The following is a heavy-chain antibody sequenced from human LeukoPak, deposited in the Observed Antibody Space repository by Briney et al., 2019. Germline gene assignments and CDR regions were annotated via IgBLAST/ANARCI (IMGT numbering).Heavy chain of an antibody. V-gene: IGHV1-2*02. CDR3: AKDRGISLGSCSDY. CDR1: GYIFTNHY. J-gene: IGHJ4*02. Sequence: ATVTVSCKASGYIFTNHYVHWVRRAPGQGLEWMGWINPNSGATGFAEKFQGRVTMTRYTSINTAYMELTSLGSDDTAVYYCAKDRGISLGSCSDYWGQGTLVTVS. D-gene: IGHD3-16*02. CDR2: INPNSGAT.